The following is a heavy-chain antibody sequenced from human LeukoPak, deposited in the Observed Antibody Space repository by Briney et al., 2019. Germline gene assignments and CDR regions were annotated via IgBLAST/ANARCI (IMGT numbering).Heavy chain of an antibody. J-gene: IGHJ6*03. V-gene: IGHV4-61*09. Sequence: SETLSLTCTVSGDSISRGSYFWNWIRQPAGKGLEWIGHIYTSGGTNYNPSLKSRVTISADTSKNQFSLKLSSVTAADTAVYYCARRRVPYYYYMDVWGKGTTVTVSS. CDR3: ARRRVPYYYYMDV. CDR2: IYTSGGT. D-gene: IGHD3-10*01. CDR1: GDSISRGSYF.